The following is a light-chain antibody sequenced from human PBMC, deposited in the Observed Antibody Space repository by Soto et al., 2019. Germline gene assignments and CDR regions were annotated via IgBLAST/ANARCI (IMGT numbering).Light chain of an antibody. Sequence: SYELTQPPSVSVAPGKTAGITCGGNNIGSKSVHWYQQKPGQAPVLVIYYDSVRPSGIPERFSGSNSGNTATLTISRVEAGDEADYYCQVWDSSSDHVVFGGGTKLTVL. CDR2: YDS. V-gene: IGLV3-21*04. CDR3: QVWDSSSDHVV. CDR1: NIGSKS. J-gene: IGLJ2*01.